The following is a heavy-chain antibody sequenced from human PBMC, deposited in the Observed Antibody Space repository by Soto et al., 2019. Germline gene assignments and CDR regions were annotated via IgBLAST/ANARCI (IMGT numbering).Heavy chain of an antibody. CDR2: IYYSGST. V-gene: IGHV4-59*01. CDR1: GGSISSFY. Sequence: SETLSLTCTVSGGSISSFYWGWIRQPPGKGLEWIGNIYYSGSTNYNPSLKSRVTISVDTSKKQLSLNLSSVTAADTAVYYCARERGRDMYFDYWGQGALVT. J-gene: IGHJ4*02. CDR3: ARERGRDMYFDY.